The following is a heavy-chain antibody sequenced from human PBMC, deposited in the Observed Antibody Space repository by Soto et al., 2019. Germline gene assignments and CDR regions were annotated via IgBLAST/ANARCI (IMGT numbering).Heavy chain of an antibody. CDR2: IWYDGSNK. CDR3: ARDGVSKNYSSGWYYYGMDV. J-gene: IGHJ6*02. Sequence: QVQLVESGGGVVQPGRSLRLSCAASGFTFSSYGMQWVRQAPGKGLEWVAVIWYDGSNKYYADSVKGRFTISRDNSKNTLYLQMNSLRAEDTAVYYCARDGVSKNYSSGWYYYGMDVWGQGTTVTVSS. CDR1: GFTFSSYG. V-gene: IGHV3-33*01. D-gene: IGHD6-19*01.